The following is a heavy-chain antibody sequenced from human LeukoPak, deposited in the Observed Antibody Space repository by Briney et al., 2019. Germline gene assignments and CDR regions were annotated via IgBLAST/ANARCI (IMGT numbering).Heavy chain of an antibody. CDR3: ARASVAGPFFDY. CDR2: IKQDGSEK. J-gene: IGHJ4*02. D-gene: IGHD6-19*01. Sequence: GGSLRLSCAASGFTFNYYWMSWVRQTPGKGLEWVANIKQDGSEKYYVDSVKGRFTISRDNAKNSLYLQMNSLRAEDTAVYYCARASVAGPFFDYWGQGTLVTVSS. V-gene: IGHV3-7*01. CDR1: GFTFNYYW.